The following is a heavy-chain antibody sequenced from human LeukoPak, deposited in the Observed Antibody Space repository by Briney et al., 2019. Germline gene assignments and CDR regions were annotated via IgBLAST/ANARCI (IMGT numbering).Heavy chain of an antibody. CDR1: GDSVSSNSAA. Sequence: SQTLSLTCAISGDSVSSNSAAWNWIRQSPSRGLEWLGRTYYRSKWYNDYAISVKSRITINPDTSKNQFSLQLISVTPEDAAVYYCARAHPSIVEATTGRYFFDYWGQGTLVTVSS. V-gene: IGHV6-1*01. J-gene: IGHJ4*02. CDR2: TYYRSKWYN. D-gene: IGHD1-26*01. CDR3: ARAHPSIVEATTGRYFFDY.